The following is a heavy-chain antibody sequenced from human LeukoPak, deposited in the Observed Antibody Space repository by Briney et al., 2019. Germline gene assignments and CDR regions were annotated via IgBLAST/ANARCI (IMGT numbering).Heavy chain of an antibody. V-gene: IGHV3-9*01. CDR3: ARDPGALKWLDAFDI. Sequence: GGSLRLSCAASGFTFDDYAMHWVRQAPGKGLEWVSGISWNSGSIGYADSVKGRFTISRDNAKNSLYLQMNSLRAEDTAVYYCARDPGALKWLDAFDIWGQGTMVTVSS. D-gene: IGHD3-3*01. CDR2: ISWNSGSI. J-gene: IGHJ3*02. CDR1: GFTFDDYA.